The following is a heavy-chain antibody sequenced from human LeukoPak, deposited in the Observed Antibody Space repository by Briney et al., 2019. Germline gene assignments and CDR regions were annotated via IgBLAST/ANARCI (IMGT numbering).Heavy chain of an antibody. CDR3: AREPPRYRGPFDY. CDR2: INPNSGGT. Sequence: ASVKVSCKASGYTFTGYYMHWVRQAPGQGLEWVGWINPNSGGTNYAQKFQGRVTMTRDTSISTAYMELSRLRSDDTAVYYCAREPPRYRGPFDYWGQGTLVTVSS. V-gene: IGHV1-2*02. D-gene: IGHD1-26*01. J-gene: IGHJ4*02. CDR1: GYTFTGYY.